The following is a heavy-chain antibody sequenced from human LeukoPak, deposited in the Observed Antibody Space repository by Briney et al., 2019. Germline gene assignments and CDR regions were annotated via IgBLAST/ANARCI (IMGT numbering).Heavy chain of an antibody. Sequence: GGSLRLSCAASGLSLSTYAMSWVRQAPGRGLEWVSSISDSGEKTYYADSVQGRFTISRDDSSNTLNLQMNSLRAEDSAVYYCAKGKATRGTSWFDPWGQGTLVTVSS. CDR3: AKGKATRGTSWFDP. V-gene: IGHV3-23*01. CDR2: ISDSGEKT. D-gene: IGHD2-15*01. CDR1: GLSLSTYA. J-gene: IGHJ5*02.